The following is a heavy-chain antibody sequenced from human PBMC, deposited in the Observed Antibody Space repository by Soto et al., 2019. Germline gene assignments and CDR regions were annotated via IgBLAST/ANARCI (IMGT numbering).Heavy chain of an antibody. CDR1: GFTFSTYA. V-gene: IGHV3-23*01. J-gene: IGHJ4*02. CDR3: AKGGEGSCSQTSCLYFSDS. D-gene: IGHD2-15*01. Sequence: EVQLLDSGGGLVQPGGSLRLSCAASGFTFSTYAMSWVRQAPGKGLEWVSTISGSGDSSYYATSVKGRFTISRDNSRNTLDLQMNSLRVEDTAVYYCAKGGEGSCSQTSCLYFSDSWGQGTLVTLSS. CDR2: ISGSGDSS.